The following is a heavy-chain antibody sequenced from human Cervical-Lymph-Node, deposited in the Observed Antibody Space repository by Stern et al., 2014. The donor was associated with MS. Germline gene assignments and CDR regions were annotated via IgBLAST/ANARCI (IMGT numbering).Heavy chain of an antibody. CDR3: ARQYWSYYFDY. V-gene: IGHV4-39*01. D-gene: IGHD2-8*02. CDR2: IFYSGST. J-gene: IGHJ4*02. CDR1: GGSISSSSHY. Sequence: QLQLQESGPGLVKPSETLSLTCTVSGGSISSSSHYWGWIRQPPGKGLEWIGSIFYSGSTFYNPSLKSRVTISVDTPKNQFPLRLSSVTAADTAIYYCARQYWSYYFDYWGQGTLVTVSS.